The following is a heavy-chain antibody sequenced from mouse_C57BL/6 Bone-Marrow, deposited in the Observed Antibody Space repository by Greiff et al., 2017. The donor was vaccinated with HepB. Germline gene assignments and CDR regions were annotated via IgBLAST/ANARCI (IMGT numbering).Heavy chain of an antibody. V-gene: IGHV5-16*01. D-gene: IGHD1-1*01. J-gene: IGHJ3*01. CDR1: GFTFSDYY. Sequence: DVKLVESEGGLVQPGRSMKLSCTASGFTFSDYYMAWVRQVPEKGLEWVANINYDGSSTYYLDSLKSRFIISRDNAKNILYLQMSSLKSEDTATYYCARVRGYGSSYGFAYWGQGTLVTVSA. CDR3: ARVRGYGSSYGFAY. CDR2: INYDGSST.